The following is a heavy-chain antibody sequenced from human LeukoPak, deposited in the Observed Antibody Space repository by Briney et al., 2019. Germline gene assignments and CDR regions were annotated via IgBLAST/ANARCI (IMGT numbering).Heavy chain of an antibody. CDR3: AKDGAWSCTD. J-gene: IGHJ4*02. CDR1: GFPFNKNA. CDR2: IAHHGTDK. Sequence: GGSLRLSCVASGFPFNKNAMHWVRQGPGKGLEWVAYIAHHGTDKYYADSVKGRFTISRDNSKRTLYLQLNSLRLDDTAVYYCAKDGAWSCTDWGQGALVTVSS. D-gene: IGHD2-21*02. V-gene: IGHV3-30*02.